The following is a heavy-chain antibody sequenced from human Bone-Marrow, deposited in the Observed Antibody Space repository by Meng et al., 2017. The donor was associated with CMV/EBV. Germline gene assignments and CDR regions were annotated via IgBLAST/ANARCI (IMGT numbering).Heavy chain of an antibody. CDR1: GGTFSSYT. J-gene: IGHJ4*02. CDR3: AANHDFWSGYTAY. D-gene: IGHD3-3*01. V-gene: IGHV1-69*02. CDR2: IIPILGIA. Sequence: SVKVSCKASGGTFSSYTISWVRQAPGQGLEWMGRIIPILGIANYAQKFQGRVTITADKSTSTAYMELSSLRSEDTAVYYCAANHDFWSGYTAYWGQGTLVTVSS.